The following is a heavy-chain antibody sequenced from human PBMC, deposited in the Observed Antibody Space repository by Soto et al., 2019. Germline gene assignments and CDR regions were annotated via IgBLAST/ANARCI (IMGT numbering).Heavy chain of an antibody. D-gene: IGHD6-13*01. Sequence: QVQLVESGGGVVQPGRSLRLSCAASGFTFNSSGMHWVRQAPGKGLEWVAVISYDGSNTFHADSVKGRFTISRDNSKNTLYLQMNSLRAEDTAVYYCAKEPLATYSSSPDFDYWGQGTLVTVSS. J-gene: IGHJ4*02. CDR1: GFTFNSSG. V-gene: IGHV3-30*18. CDR3: AKEPLATYSSSPDFDY. CDR2: ISYDGSNT.